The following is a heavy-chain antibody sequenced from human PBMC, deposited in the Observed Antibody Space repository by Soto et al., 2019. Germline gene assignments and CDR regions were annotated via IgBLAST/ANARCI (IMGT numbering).Heavy chain of an antibody. J-gene: IGHJ5*02. CDR3: ARGNLGSSGYLHWFDP. CDR2: INHSGST. Sequence: NPSETLSLTCAVYGGSFSGYYWSWIRQPPGKGLEWIGEINHSGSTNYNPSLKSRVTISVDTSKNQFSLKLSSVTAADTAVYYCARGNLGSSGYLHWFDPWGQGTLVTVSS. CDR1: GGSFSGYY. V-gene: IGHV4-34*01. D-gene: IGHD3-22*01.